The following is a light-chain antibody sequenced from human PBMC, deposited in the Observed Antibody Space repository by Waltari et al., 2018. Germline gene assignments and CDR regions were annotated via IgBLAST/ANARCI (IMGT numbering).Light chain of an antibody. CDR1: PGTVTRGNY. CDR2: DTS. J-gene: IGLJ3*02. CDR3: LLSYSGARPWV. V-gene: IGLV7-46*01. Sequence: QAVVTHEPSLTVSPGGTCTPTCGSSPGTVTRGNYTNGFQQKPGQAPRTLIYDTSNKHSWTPARFSGSLLGGKAALTLSGAQPEDEAEYYCLLSYSGARPWVFGGGTKLTVL.